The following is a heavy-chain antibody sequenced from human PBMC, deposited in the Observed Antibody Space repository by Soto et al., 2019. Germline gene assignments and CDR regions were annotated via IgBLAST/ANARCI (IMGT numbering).Heavy chain of an antibody. D-gene: IGHD4-17*01. Sequence: SVKVSCKGSGGTFSSYSISWVLQAPGQGLEWMGGIIPIFGTANYAQKFQGRVTITADKSTSTAYMELSSLRSEDTAVYYCARVPTTVVTSLPPRKVYFDYWGQGTLVTVS. CDR2: IIPIFGTA. CDR1: GGTFSSYS. V-gene: IGHV1-69*06. J-gene: IGHJ4*02. CDR3: ARVPTTVVTSLPPRKVYFDY.